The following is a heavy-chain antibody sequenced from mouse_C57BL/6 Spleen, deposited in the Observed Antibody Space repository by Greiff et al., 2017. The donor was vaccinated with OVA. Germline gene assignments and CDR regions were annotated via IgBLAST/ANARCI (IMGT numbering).Heavy chain of an antibody. J-gene: IGHJ4*01. D-gene: IGHD2-4*01. Sequence: VQLKQSGPELVKPGASVKISCKASGYSFTDYNMNWVKQSNGKSLEWIGVINPNYGTTSSNQKFKGKATLTVDQSYSTAYMQLNSLTSEDSAVYYSETTMITTRDWVYYSMDYWGQGTSVTVSS. CDR1: GYSFTDYN. V-gene: IGHV1-39*01. CDR2: INPNYGTT. CDR3: ETTMITTRDWVYYSMDY.